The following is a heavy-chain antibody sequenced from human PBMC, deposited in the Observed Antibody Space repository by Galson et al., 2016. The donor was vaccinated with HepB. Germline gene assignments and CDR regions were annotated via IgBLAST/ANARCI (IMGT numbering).Heavy chain of an antibody. J-gene: IGHJ5*02. V-gene: IGHV6-1*01. CDR3: ARVRCSTFRCQNWFDP. D-gene: IGHD2/OR15-2a*01. Sequence: CAISGDSVSSNSAAWTWIRQSPLRGLEWLGRTYYRSKWYNDYAVSVKSRISTHPDTSKNQFSLQLNSVTPEDTAVYYCARVRCSTFRCQNWFDPWGQGTLVTGSS. CDR1: GDSVSSNSAA. CDR2: TYYRSKWYN.